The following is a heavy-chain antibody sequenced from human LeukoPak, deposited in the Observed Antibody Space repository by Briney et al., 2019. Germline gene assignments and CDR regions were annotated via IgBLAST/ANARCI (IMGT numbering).Heavy chain of an antibody. CDR3: ARGEIRDSGAFDI. D-gene: IGHD3-10*01. V-gene: IGHV4-4*02. CDR1: GGSISSSNW. CDR2: IFHSGNT. J-gene: IGHJ3*02. Sequence: PSGTLSLTCAVSGGSISSSNWWSWVRQPPGKGLEWIGEIFHSGNTNYNPSLKSRVTISVDKSKNQFSLKLSSVTAADTAVYYCARGEIRDSGAFDIWGQGTMVTVSS.